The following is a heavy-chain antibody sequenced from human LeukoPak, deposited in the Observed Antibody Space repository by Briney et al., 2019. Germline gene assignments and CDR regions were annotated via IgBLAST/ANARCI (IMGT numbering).Heavy chain of an antibody. D-gene: IGHD6-6*01. CDR1: GVTSNY. V-gene: IGHV3-66*02. CDR2: IYNGGTT. Sequence: TGGSLRRSCAASGVTSNYFTWVRQAPGKGLEWVSVIYNGGTTYYADSVKGRFTISRDNSKSTLFVYLQMNSLRTDDTAVYYCAGGGEAARSLHYWGQGTLVTVSS. CDR3: AGGGEAARSLHY. J-gene: IGHJ4*02.